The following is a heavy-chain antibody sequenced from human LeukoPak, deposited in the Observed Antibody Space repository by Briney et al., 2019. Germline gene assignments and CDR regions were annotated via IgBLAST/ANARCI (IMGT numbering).Heavy chain of an antibody. CDR1: GFTFSSYW. D-gene: IGHD1-26*01. CDR3: ARDLTGYSGSYSDY. V-gene: IGHV3-7*01. Sequence: PGGSLRLSCAASGFTFSSYWMSWVCQAPGKGLEWVANIKQDGSEKYYVDSVKGRFTISRDNAKNSLYLQMNSLRAEDTAVYYCARDLTGYSGSYSDYWGQGTLVTVSS. J-gene: IGHJ4*02. CDR2: IKQDGSEK.